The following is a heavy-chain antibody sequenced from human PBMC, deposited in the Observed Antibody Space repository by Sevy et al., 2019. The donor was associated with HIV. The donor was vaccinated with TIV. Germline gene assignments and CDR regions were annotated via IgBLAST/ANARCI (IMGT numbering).Heavy chain of an antibody. CDR1: GFTVNSNY. J-gene: IGHJ4*02. V-gene: IGHV3-30*18. CDR3: AKEDYGGNLPNYFAS. Sequence: GGSLRLSCAASGFTVNSNYMTWVRQAPGKGLDWVAAISYDGNNRYYADSVKGRFTISRDNSKNTLYLQMDSVRPEDTAVYYCAKEDYGGNLPNYFASWGQGTRVTVSS. D-gene: IGHD4-17*01. CDR2: ISYDGNNR.